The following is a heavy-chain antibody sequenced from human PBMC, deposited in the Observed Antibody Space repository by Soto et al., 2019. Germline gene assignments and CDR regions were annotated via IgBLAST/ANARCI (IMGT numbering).Heavy chain of an antibody. D-gene: IGHD2-2*02. CDR3: ARVLSPYCSSTSCYSGSDY. J-gene: IGHJ4*02. CDR2: INAGNGNT. Sequence: ASVKVSCKASGYTFTSYAMHWVRQAPGQRLEWMGWINAGNGNTKYSQKFQSRVTITRDTFASTAYMELSSLRSEDTAVYYCARVLSPYCSSTSCYSGSDYWGQGTLVTVSS. V-gene: IGHV1-3*01. CDR1: GYTFTSYA.